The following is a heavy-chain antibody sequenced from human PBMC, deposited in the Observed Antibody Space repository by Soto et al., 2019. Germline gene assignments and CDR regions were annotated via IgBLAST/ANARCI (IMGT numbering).Heavy chain of an antibody. V-gene: IGHV1-69*01. J-gene: IGHJ6*02. CDR2: IIPIFGTA. D-gene: IGHD4-4*01. CDR3: ARDRDYSNYAVGYYGMDV. CDR1: GGTFSSYA. Sequence: QVPLVQSGAEVKKPGSSVKVSCKASGGTFSSYAISWVRQAPGQGLEWMGGIIPIFGTANYAQKFQGRVTITADESTSTAYMELSSLRSEDTAVYYCARDRDYSNYAVGYYGMDVWGQGTTVTVSS.